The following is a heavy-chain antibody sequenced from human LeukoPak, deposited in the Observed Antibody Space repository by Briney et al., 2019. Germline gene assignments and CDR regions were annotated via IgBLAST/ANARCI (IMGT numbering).Heavy chain of an antibody. CDR3: ARGNLAVAGPLNY. CDR2: IYYSGST. D-gene: IGHD6-19*01. Sequence: SETLSLTCTVSGGSISSYYWSWLRRPPGKGREWIGYIYYSGSTNYNPSLKSRVTISVDTSKNQFSLKLSSVTAADTAVYYCARGNLAVAGPLNYWGQGTLVTVSS. V-gene: IGHV4-59*01. CDR1: GGSISSYY. J-gene: IGHJ4*02.